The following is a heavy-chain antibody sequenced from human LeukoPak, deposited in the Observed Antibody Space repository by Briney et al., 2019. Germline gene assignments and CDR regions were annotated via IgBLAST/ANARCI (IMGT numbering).Heavy chain of an antibody. CDR1: GFTFSDYN. CDR2: ISRSGSTK. Sequence: GGSLRLSCAASGFTFSDYNMRWIRQAPGKGLEWVSSISRSGSTKYYADSVKSRFTISRDNAKNSLFLQMNSLRAEDTAVYYCARVLRYCSGGNCYSGGLGYMDVWGKGTTVTISS. D-gene: IGHD2-15*01. J-gene: IGHJ6*03. V-gene: IGHV3-11*01. CDR3: ARVLRYCSGGNCYSGGLGYMDV.